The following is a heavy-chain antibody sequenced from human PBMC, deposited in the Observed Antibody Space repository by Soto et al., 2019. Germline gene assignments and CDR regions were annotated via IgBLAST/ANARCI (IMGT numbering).Heavy chain of an antibody. V-gene: IGHV3-23*01. CDR1: GFTFSSYA. J-gene: IGHJ1*01. Sequence: GGSLRLSCAASGFTFSSYAMSWVRQAPGKGLEWVSAISGSGGSTYYADSVKGRFTISRDNSKNRLYLQMNSLRAEDTAVYYCAKDPGDYYDSSGYYAPEYFQHWGQGTLVTVSS. D-gene: IGHD3-22*01. CDR2: ISGSGGST. CDR3: AKDPGDYYDSSGYYAPEYFQH.